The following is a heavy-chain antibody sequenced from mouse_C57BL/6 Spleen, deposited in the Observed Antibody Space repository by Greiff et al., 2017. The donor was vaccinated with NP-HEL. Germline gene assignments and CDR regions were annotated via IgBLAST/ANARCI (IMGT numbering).Heavy chain of an antibody. Sequence: QVQLKESGAELVKPGASVKLSCKASGYTFTEYTIHWVKQRSGQGLEWIGWFYPGSGSIKYNEKFKDKATLTADKSSSTVYMELSRLTSEDSAVYFCARPAYYSNYYYAMDYWGQGTSVTVSS. CDR3: ARPAYYSNYYYAMDY. V-gene: IGHV1-62-2*01. D-gene: IGHD2-5*01. CDR1: GYTFTEYT. CDR2: FYPGSGSI. J-gene: IGHJ4*01.